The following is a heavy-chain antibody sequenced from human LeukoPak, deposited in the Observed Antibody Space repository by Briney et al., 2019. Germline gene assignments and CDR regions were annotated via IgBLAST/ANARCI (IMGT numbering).Heavy chain of an antibody. D-gene: IGHD5-18*01. CDR3: AKDMFPPLLLQTAMGNPPDY. Sequence: GGSLRLSCAASGFTFSSYGMHWVRQAPGKGLERVAFIRYDGSNKYYADSVKGRFTISRDNSKNTLYLQMNSLRAEDTAVYYCAKDMFPPLLLQTAMGNPPDYWGQGTLVTVSS. V-gene: IGHV3-30*02. CDR2: IRYDGSNK. J-gene: IGHJ4*02. CDR1: GFTFSSYG.